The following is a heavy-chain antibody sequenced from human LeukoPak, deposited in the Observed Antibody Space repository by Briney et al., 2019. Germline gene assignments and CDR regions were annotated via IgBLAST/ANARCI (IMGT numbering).Heavy chain of an antibody. Sequence: GRSLRLSCATSGFTFSSYGIHWVRQAPGKGLEWLAVISYDENNKYYADSLKGRFTISRDNSKNIVYLQMNSLSAEDTAVYYCAKVLNPRDGYKYYFDCWGQGTLVTVSS. D-gene: IGHD5-24*01. J-gene: IGHJ4*02. CDR2: ISYDENNK. CDR3: AKVLNPRDGYKYYFDC. V-gene: IGHV3-30*18. CDR1: GFTFSSYG.